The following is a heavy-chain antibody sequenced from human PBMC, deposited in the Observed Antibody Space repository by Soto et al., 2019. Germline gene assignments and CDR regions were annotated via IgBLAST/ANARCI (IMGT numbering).Heavy chain of an antibody. V-gene: IGHV4-39*01. CDR3: AKTRHDILTVYYPDSFDI. CDR2: VYYSGTP. CDR1: GGSISSDY. J-gene: IGHJ3*02. Sequence: QLQLQESGPGLVKPSETLSLTCIVSGGSISSDYWGWILQPPGKGLEWIANVYYSGTPYYNPSLKSRVTIFVDTSKKRFSLELTSVTAADTAIYYCAKTRHDILTVYYPDSFDIWGQGTMVTVAS. D-gene: IGHD3-9*01.